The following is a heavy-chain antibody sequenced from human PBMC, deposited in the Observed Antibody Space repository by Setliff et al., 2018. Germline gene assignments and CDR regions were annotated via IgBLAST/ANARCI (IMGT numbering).Heavy chain of an antibody. V-gene: IGHV1-2*02. Sequence: ASVKVSCKASGYIFTSYGFSWVRQAPGQGLEWMGWINPRTGVTNYAQKFKGRVTMTRDTSITTVYMDLSSLKSDDTAVYYCARGTDYHGSGSYWAKDVWGKGTTVTVSS. CDR2: INPRTGVT. CDR3: ARGTDYHGSGSYWAKDV. CDR1: GYIFTSYG. D-gene: IGHD3-10*01. J-gene: IGHJ6*04.